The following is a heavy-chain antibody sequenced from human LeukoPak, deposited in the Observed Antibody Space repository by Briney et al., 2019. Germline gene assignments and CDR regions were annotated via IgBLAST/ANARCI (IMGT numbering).Heavy chain of an antibody. CDR2: IYHSGST. CDR3: ARDDSSGYSFDY. Sequence: SETLSLTCTVSGVSISSYSWSWIRQPPGKGLEWIGYIYHSGSTNYNPSLKSRVTISVDKSKNQFSLKLSSVTAADTAVYYCARDDSSGYSFDYWGQGTLVTVSS. D-gene: IGHD3-22*01. J-gene: IGHJ4*02. V-gene: IGHV4-59*12. CDR1: GVSISSYS.